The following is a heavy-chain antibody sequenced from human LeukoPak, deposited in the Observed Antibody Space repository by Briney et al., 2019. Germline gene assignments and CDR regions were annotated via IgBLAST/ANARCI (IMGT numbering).Heavy chain of an antibody. CDR3: ARIGYCNGTDCHDAFDL. CDR2: INPYSGDT. V-gene: IGHV1-2*02. J-gene: IGHJ3*01. D-gene: IGHD2-15*01. Sequence: ASVKVSCKASGYSFTAYYIHWVRQAPGQGLEWMGWINPYSGDTDYVQRFQGRVTLTGDTSISTTYMDVNGLTSDDTGVYFCARIGYCNGTDCHDAFDLWGQGTMVTVSS. CDR1: GYSFTAYY.